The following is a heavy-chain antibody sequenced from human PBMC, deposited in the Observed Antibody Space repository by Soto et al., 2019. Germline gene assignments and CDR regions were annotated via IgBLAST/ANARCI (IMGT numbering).Heavy chain of an antibody. J-gene: IGHJ6*02. V-gene: IGHV1-2*02. CDR2: INPNSGGT. D-gene: IGHD2-15*01. CDR1: GYTFTGYY. CDR3: AREEGICSGVSCLPRGMDV. Sequence: ASVKVSCKASGYTFTGYYMHWVRQAPGQGLEWMGWINPNSGGTNYAQKFQGRVTMTRDTSISTAYMELSRLRSDDTAVYYYAREEGICSGVSCLPRGMDVWGQGPTVTVSS.